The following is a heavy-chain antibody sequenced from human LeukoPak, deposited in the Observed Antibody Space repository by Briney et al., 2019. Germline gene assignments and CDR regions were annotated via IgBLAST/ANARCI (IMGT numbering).Heavy chain of an antibody. CDR2: IKQDGSEK. V-gene: IGHV3-7*01. CDR1: GFTFSSYW. CDR3: ARSGLGYSGYDFDY. J-gene: IGHJ4*02. D-gene: IGHD5-12*01. Sequence: PGGSLRLSCAASGFTFSSYWMSWVRQAPGKGLEWVANIKQDGSEKYYVDSVKGRFTISKDNAKNSLYLQMNSLRAEDTAVYYCARSGLGYSGYDFDYWAQGTLVTVSS.